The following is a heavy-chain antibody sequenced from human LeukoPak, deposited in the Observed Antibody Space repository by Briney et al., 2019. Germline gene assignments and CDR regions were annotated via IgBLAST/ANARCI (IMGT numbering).Heavy chain of an antibody. J-gene: IGHJ6*03. Sequence: GGSLRLSCAASGFTFSSYSMNWVRQAPGKGLEWVSYISSSSSTIYCADSVKGRFTISRDNAKNSLYLQMNSLRAEDTAVYYCARDRRAPFYYYYYMDVWGKGTTVTVSS. V-gene: IGHV3-48*04. CDR1: GFTFSSYS. CDR3: ARDRRAPFYYYYYMDV. CDR2: ISSSSSTI.